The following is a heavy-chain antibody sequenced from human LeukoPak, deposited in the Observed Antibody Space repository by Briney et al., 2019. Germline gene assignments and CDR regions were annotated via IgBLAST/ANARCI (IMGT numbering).Heavy chain of an antibody. V-gene: IGHV4-39*01. D-gene: IGHD2-8*01. CDR1: GGSISSSSNY. CDR2: IDYSGST. J-gene: IGHJ4*02. CDR3: ARVGYCTNGVCHPPDY. Sequence: SETLSLTCTVSGGSISSSSNYWGWIRQPPGTGLEWIGSIDYSGSTYYNPSLKSRVTISVDTSKNQFWLKLSSVTAADTAVYYCARVGYCTNGVCHPPDYWGQGTLVTVSS.